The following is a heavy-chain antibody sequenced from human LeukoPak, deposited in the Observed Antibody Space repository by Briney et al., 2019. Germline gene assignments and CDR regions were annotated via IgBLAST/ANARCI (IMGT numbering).Heavy chain of an antibody. CDR2: IYYSGST. CDR1: GGSISSYY. CDR3: ARDRQQLVRGDYFDY. Sequence: SETLSLTCTVSGGSISSYYWSWIRQPAGKGLEWIGRIYYSGSTYYNPSLKSRVTISVDTSKNQFSLKLSSVTAADTAVYYCARDRQQLVRGDYFDYWGQGTLVTVSS. D-gene: IGHD6-13*01. J-gene: IGHJ4*02. V-gene: IGHV4-4*07.